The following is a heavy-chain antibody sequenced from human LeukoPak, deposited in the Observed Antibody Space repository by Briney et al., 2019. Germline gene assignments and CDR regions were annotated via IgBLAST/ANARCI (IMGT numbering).Heavy chain of an antibody. V-gene: IGHV3-48*03. J-gene: IGHJ4*02. CDR1: GFXFSSYE. CDR3: ARDAPGD. CDR2: ISSSASTI. Sequence: GGSLRLSCAASGFXFSSYEINWVRQAPGKGLEWVSYISSSASTIYYADSVKGRFTTSRDNAKNSLYLQMNSLRAEDTAVYYCARDAPGDWGQGTLVTVSS.